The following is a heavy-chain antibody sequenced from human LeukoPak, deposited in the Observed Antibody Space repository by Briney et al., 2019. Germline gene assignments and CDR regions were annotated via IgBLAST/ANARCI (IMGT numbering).Heavy chain of an antibody. D-gene: IGHD7-27*01. CDR1: GYSISNGYY. J-gene: IGHJ4*02. V-gene: IGHV4-38-2*02. CDR2: IYHSGST. CDR3: ARELLSGDPSIGN. Sequence: SETLFLTSTVSGYSISNGYYWGWIRQPPGKGLEWIGNIYHSGSTYYNPSLKSRVTISVDTSKNQFSLKLSSVTAADTAVYYCARELLSGDPSIGNWGQGTLVTVSS.